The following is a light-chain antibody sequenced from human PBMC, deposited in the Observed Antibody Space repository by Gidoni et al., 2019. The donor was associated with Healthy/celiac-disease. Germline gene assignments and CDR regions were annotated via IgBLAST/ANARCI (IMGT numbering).Light chain of an antibody. CDR2: WAS. V-gene: IGKV4-1*01. CDR1: QSVLYSSNNNNY. CDR3: QQYYTTPYT. Sequence: DIVMTQSPDPLAVSLGERATINCKSSQSVLYSSNNNNYLSWYQQKPGQPPKLLIYWASTRESGVPDRFSGSGSGTDFALTISSLQAEDVAVYYCQQYYTTPYTFGQXTKLEIK. J-gene: IGKJ2*01.